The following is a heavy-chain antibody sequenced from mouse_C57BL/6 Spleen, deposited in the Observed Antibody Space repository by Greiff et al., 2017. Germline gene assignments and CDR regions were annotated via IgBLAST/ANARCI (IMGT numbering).Heavy chain of an antibody. V-gene: IGHV5-12*01. CDR2: ISNGGGST. CDR1: GFTFSDYY. D-gene: IGHD1-1*01. J-gene: IGHJ4*01. Sequence: DVHLVESGGGLVQPGGSLKLSCAASGFTFSDYYMYWVRQTPEKRLEWVAYISNGGGSTYYPDTVKGRFTISRDNAKNTLYLQMSRLKSEDTAMYYCVSGGPTVVASMDYWGQGTSVTVSS. CDR3: VSGGPTVVASMDY.